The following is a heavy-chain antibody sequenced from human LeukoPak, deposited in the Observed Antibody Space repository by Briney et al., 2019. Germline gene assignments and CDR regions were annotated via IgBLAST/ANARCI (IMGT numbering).Heavy chain of an antibody. CDR1: GYTFTSYG. J-gene: IGHJ4*02. D-gene: IGHD3-10*01. Sequence: ASVKVSCKASGYTFTSYGISWVRQAPGQGLEWMGWISAYNGNTNYAQKLQGRVTMTTDTSTSTAYMELRSLRSDDTAVYYCARDRIGYGSGSYPGYWGQGTLVTVSS. CDR2: ISAYNGNT. CDR3: ARDRIGYGSGSYPGY. V-gene: IGHV1-18*01.